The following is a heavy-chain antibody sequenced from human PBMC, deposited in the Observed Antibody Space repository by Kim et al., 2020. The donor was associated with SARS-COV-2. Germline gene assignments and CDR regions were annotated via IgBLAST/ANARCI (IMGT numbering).Heavy chain of an antibody. CDR3: GYSNLGP. CDR2: DGGTT. J-gene: IGHJ5*02. D-gene: IGHD4-4*01. V-gene: IGHV3-15*01. Sequence: DGGTTDYAAPVKGRFTISRDDSKNTLYLQMNSLKTEDTAVYYCGYSNLGPWGQGTLVTVSS.